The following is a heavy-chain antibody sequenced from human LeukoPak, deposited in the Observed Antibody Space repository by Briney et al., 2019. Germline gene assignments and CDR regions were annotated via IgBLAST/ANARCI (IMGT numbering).Heavy chain of an antibody. Sequence: SQTLSLTCAISGDSVSSNSAAWNWIRHSPSRGLEWLGKTYYRSKWYNDYAVSVKSRININPDTSKNQFSLQLNSVTPEDTAVYYCARIGGGSGKNWFDPWGQGTLVTVSS. CDR1: GDSVSSNSAA. D-gene: IGHD3-10*01. CDR3: ARIGGGSGKNWFDP. V-gene: IGHV6-1*01. CDR2: TYYRSKWYN. J-gene: IGHJ5*02.